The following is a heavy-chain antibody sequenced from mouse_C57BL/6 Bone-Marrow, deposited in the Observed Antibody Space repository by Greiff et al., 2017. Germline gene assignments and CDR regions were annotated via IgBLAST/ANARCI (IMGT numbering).Heavy chain of an antibody. CDR1: GFTFSSYA. Sequence: EVKVVESGGGLVKPGGSLKLSCAASGFTFSSYAMSWVRQTPEKRLEWVATISDGGSYTYYPDNVKGRFTISRDNAKNNLYLQMSHLKSEDTAMYDCARDPGPLYYSNWGFAYWGQGTLVTVSA. V-gene: IGHV5-4*01. CDR3: ARDPGPLYYSNWGFAY. CDR2: ISDGGSYT. J-gene: IGHJ3*01. D-gene: IGHD2-5*01.